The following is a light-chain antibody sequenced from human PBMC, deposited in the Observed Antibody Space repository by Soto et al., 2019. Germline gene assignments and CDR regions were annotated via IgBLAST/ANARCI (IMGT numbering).Light chain of an antibody. Sequence: QSVLNQPASVSGSPGQSITISCTGTSSDVGGYDYVSWYQQHPGKAPKLMIYDVTNRPSGVSNRFSGSKSGNTASLTISGLQAEDEADYYCISYASINTYVFGTGTKVTVL. CDR1: SSDVGGYDY. V-gene: IGLV2-14*01. CDR2: DVT. CDR3: ISYASINTYV. J-gene: IGLJ1*01.